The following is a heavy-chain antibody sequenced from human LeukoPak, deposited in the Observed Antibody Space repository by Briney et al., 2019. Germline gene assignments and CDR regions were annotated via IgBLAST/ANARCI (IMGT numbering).Heavy chain of an antibody. CDR2: IGGRGGST. D-gene: IGHD3-16*01. J-gene: IGHJ5*02. V-gene: IGHV3-23*01. CDR3: GKEGGA. CDR1: GFRFSDYT. Sequence: PGGSLRLSCAASGFRFSDYTMTWVRQAPGKGPEWVSAIGGRGGSTYYADSLGGRFTISRDNSKDMLYLQMNSLKVEDTATYYCGKEGGAWGQGTTVTVSS.